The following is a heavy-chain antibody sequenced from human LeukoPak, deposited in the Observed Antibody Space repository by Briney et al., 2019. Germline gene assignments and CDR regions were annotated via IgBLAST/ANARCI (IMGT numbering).Heavy chain of an antibody. CDR1: GFTVSSYG. D-gene: IGHD3-3*01. J-gene: IGHJ5*02. CDR2: ISYDGSNK. Sequence: ARSLRLSCAASGFTVSSYGAHWVRQAAGKWMEWEAVISYDGSNKYYADSVKGRFTISRDNSKNTLYLQMNSLRAEDTAVYYCARFRDSYDFPNNWFDPWGQGTLVTVSS. CDR3: ARFRDSYDFPNNWFDP. V-gene: IGHV3-30*03.